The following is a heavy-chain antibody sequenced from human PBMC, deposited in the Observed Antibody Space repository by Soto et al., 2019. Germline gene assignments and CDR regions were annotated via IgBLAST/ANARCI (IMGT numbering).Heavy chain of an antibody. J-gene: IGHJ4*02. D-gene: IGHD4-17*01. CDR2: IWYDGSNK. Sequence: GGSLRLSCAASGFTFSSYGMHWVRQAPGKGLEWVAVIWYDGSNKYYADSVKGRFTISRDNSKNTLYLQMNSLRAEDTAVYYCARGRWDTTVTTGFDYWGQGTLVTVSS. CDR3: ARGRWDTTVTTGFDY. V-gene: IGHV3-33*01. CDR1: GFTFSSYG.